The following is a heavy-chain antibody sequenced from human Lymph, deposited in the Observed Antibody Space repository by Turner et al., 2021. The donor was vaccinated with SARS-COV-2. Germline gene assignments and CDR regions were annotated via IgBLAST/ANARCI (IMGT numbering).Heavy chain of an antibody. J-gene: IGHJ6*02. CDR1: GGTFSSSA. Sequence: QVQLVQSGAEVKKPGSSVKVSCKASGGTFSSSAISWVRQTPGHGLEWMGVIILMLGKATYAQKFQGRVTITADKSTSTAYMELSSLRSEDTAVYYCARIVAPGMGGGVYYYYYGMDVWGQGTTVTVSS. V-gene: IGHV1-69*10. CDR2: IILMLGKA. CDR3: ARIVAPGMGGGVYYYYYGMDV. D-gene: IGHD6-13*01.